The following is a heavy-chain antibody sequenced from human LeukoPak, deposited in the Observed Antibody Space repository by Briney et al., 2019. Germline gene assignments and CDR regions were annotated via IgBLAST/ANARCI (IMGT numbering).Heavy chain of an antibody. V-gene: IGHV3-21*01. CDR3: ARDPNY. CDR2: ISSSSSYI. Sequence: GKGLEWFSSISSSSSYIYYADSVKGRFTISRDSAENSLYLQMNSLRAEDTAVYYCARDPNYWGQGTLVTVSS. J-gene: IGHJ4*02.